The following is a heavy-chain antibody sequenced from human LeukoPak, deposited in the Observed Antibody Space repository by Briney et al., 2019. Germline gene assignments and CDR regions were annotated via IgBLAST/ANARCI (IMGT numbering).Heavy chain of an antibody. D-gene: IGHD2-15*01. CDR3: ARGYSRAAFDI. J-gene: IGHJ3*02. CDR2: KTTSGNIK. V-gene: IGHV3-11*04. CDR1: GLTLSDDY. Sequence: GGSLRLSCAASGLTLSDDYMTWVRQAPGKGLESVLIKTTSGNIKSSADSVKGRFTISRDNGKNSLLLQMNSLRAEDTALYYCARGYSRAAFDIWGQGTVVAVSS.